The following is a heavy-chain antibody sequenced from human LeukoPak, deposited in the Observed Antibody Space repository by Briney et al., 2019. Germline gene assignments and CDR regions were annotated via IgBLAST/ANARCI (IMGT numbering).Heavy chain of an antibody. CDR2: IYHSGST. J-gene: IGHJ4*02. CDR3: ARMFRGVSKNEFEGADY. Sequence: SETLSLTCTVSGGSISRSSYCWGWIRQSPGKGLEWIGSIYHSGSTYYNPSLKSRVTISVDTSKSQFSLKLSSVTASDTAVIYCARMFRGVSKNEFEGADYWGQGTLVTVSS. D-gene: IGHD3-10*01. CDR1: GGSISRSSYC. V-gene: IGHV4-39*01.